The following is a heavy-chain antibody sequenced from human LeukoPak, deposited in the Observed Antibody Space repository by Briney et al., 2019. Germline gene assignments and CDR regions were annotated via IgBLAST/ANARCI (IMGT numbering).Heavy chain of an antibody. J-gene: IGHJ4*02. V-gene: IGHV3-21*01. CDR1: GFTFASYA. CDR2: ISSTGSYI. Sequence: SGGSPRLSYAASGFTFASYAMSWVRQAPGKGLEWVSSISSTGSYIYYADSLKGRFTISRDNAKNSLYLQMNSLRAEDAAVYYCARRPSTIAAAFDYWGQGTLVTVSS. CDR3: ARRPSTIAAAFDY. D-gene: IGHD6-13*01.